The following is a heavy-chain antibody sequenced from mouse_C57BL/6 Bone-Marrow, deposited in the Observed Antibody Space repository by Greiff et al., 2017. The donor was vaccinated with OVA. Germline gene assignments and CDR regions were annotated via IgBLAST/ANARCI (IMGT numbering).Heavy chain of an antibody. CDR3: ARVSLYGSSYNYAMDY. V-gene: IGHV1-72*01. D-gene: IGHD1-1*01. J-gene: IGHJ4*01. CDR1: GYTFTSYW. CDR2: IDPNSGGT. Sequence: VQLQQSGAELVKPGASVKLSCKASGYTFTSYWMHWVKQRPGRGLEWIGRIDPNSGGTKYNEKFKSKATLTVDKPSSTAYMQLSSLTSEDSAVYYCARVSLYGSSYNYAMDYWGQGTSVTVSS.